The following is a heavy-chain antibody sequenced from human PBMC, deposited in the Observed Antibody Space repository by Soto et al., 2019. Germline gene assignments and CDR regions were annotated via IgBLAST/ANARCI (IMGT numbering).Heavy chain of an antibody. Sequence: GESLKISCKGSGYSFTSYWISWVRQMPGKGLEWMGRIDPSDSYTNYSPSFQGHVTISADKSISTAYLQWSSLKASDTAMYYCARHPPGLGIDMSGAFDIWGQGTMVTVSS. V-gene: IGHV5-10-1*01. CDR1: GYSFTSYW. CDR2: IDPSDSYT. J-gene: IGHJ3*02. CDR3: ARHPPGLGIDMSGAFDI. D-gene: IGHD7-27*01.